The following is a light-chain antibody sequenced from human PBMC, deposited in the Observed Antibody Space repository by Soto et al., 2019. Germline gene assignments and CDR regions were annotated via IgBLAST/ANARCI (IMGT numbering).Light chain of an antibody. CDR1: QAIGIY. V-gene: IGKV1-27*01. Sequence: DIQMTQSPSSLSTSVGDRVTITCRASQAIGIYLAWYQQKPGKVPQLLIYAASTLQSGVPSRFSGSGSGTDFTLTINSLQPEDVATYYCQKYSGAPPTFGQGTKVEIK. J-gene: IGKJ1*01. CDR3: QKYSGAPPT. CDR2: AAS.